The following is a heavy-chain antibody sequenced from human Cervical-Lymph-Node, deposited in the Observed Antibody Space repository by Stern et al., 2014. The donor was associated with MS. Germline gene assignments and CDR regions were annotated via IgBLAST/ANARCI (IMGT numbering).Heavy chain of an antibody. CDR1: GGSISSYY. Sequence: QVQLQESGPGLVKPSETLSLTCTVSGGSISSYYWSWIRQPPGKGLEWIGYMDYSGSTNYNPSLKSRVTISVDTSKNQFSLKLNSVTAADTAVYYCARLLVPMAGFDYWGQGTLVTVSS. D-gene: IGHD6-19*01. CDR2: MDYSGST. CDR3: ARLLVPMAGFDY. J-gene: IGHJ4*02. V-gene: IGHV4-59*08.